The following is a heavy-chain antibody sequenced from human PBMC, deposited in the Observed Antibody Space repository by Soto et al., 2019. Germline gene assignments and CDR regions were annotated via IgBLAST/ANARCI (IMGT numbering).Heavy chain of an antibody. CDR3: ARGGPYQLLSDFDY. J-gene: IGHJ4*02. V-gene: IGHV3-64*01. Sequence: EVQLVESGGILVQPGGSLRLSCVASGFSFSNYAMHWVRQAPGKGLEYVSAISNNGVSTYYANSVKGRFIISRENSKNTLYLQMGSLRAEDMAVYYCARGGPYQLLSDFDYWGQGTLVTVSS. CDR2: ISNNGVST. D-gene: IGHD2-2*01. CDR1: GFSFSNYA.